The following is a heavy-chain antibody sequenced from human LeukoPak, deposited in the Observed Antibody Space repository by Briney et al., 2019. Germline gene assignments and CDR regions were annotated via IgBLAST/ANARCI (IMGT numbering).Heavy chain of an antibody. CDR1: GGSISSYY. J-gene: IGHJ5*02. V-gene: IGHV4-4*07. D-gene: IGHD3-3*01. Sequence: SETLSLTCTVSGGSISSYYWSWIRQPAGKGLEWIERIYTSGSTNYNPSLKSRVTMSVDTSKNQFSLKLSSVTAADTAVYYCARAAGFWSGYRNWFDPWGQGTLVTVSS. CDR3: ARAAGFWSGYRNWFDP. CDR2: IYTSGST.